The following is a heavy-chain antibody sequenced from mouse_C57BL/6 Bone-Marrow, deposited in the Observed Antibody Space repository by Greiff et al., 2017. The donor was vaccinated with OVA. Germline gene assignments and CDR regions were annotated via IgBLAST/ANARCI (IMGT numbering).Heavy chain of an antibody. V-gene: IGHV5-4*01. CDR3: ARDHYGEAY. CDR2: ISDGGGYT. D-gene: IGHD1-1*01. CDR1: GFTFSSYA. J-gene: IGHJ3*01. Sequence: EVQLVESGGGLVKPGGSLKLSCAASGFTFSSYAMSWVRQTPEKRLEWVATISDGGGYTYYPDNVKGRFTISRDNAKNNLYLQMSHLKSEDTAMYYCARDHYGEAYWGQGTLVTVSA.